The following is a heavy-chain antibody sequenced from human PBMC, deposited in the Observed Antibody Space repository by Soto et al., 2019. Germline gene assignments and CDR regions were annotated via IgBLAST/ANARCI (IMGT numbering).Heavy chain of an antibody. Sequence: SETLSLTCTVSGGSISSYYWSWIRQPPGKGLEWIGYIYYSGSTNYNPSLKSRVTISVDTSKNQFSLRLSSVTAADTAVYYCARGMYYDFWSGYYSPGYYYYGMVVWSQGTTVTVSS. CDR3: ARGMYYDFWSGYYSPGYYYYGMVV. V-gene: IGHV4-59*01. CDR1: GGSISSYY. D-gene: IGHD3-3*01. CDR2: IYYSGST. J-gene: IGHJ6*02.